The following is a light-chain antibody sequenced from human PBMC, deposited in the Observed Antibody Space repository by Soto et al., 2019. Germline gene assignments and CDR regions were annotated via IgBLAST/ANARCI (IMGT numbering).Light chain of an antibody. CDR1: SSNIGIYY. V-gene: IGLV1-51*01. J-gene: IGLJ2*01. Sequence: QSVLTQPPSVSAAPGQKVTISCSGSSSNIGIYYLSWYQHFPGAAPKLLIYDNNKRPSGIPDRFSGYKSGTSATLDITGLQSGGEGDYYCETRDNRVDIVVFCGGTKL. CDR3: ETRDNRVDIVV. CDR2: DNN.